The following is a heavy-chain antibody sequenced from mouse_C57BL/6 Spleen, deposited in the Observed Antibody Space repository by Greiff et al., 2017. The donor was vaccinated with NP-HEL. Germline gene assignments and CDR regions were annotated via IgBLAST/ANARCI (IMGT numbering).Heavy chain of an antibody. CDR2: IWSGGST. CDR1: GFSLTSYG. Sequence: VQLQQSGPGLVQPSQSLSITCTVSGFSLTSYGVHWVRQSPGKGLEWLGVIWSGGSTDYNAAFISRLSISKDNSKSQVVFKMNSLQADDTAIYYCARNYGNYLYYAMDYWGQGTSVTVSS. J-gene: IGHJ4*01. D-gene: IGHD2-1*01. CDR3: ARNYGNYLYYAMDY. V-gene: IGHV2-2*01.